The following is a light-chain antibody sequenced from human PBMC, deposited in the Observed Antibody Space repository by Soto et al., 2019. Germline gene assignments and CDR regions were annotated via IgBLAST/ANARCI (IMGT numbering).Light chain of an antibody. V-gene: IGKV1-27*01. Sequence: DIQMTQSPSSLSASAGDRVTITWRATQAISNYLAWYQQKPGKVPKLLIYAASTLQSGVPSRFSGSGSGTDFTLTISSLQPEDVATYYCQKYNSAPWTFGQGTKVDI. J-gene: IGKJ1*01. CDR2: AAS. CDR3: QKYNSAPWT. CDR1: QAISNY.